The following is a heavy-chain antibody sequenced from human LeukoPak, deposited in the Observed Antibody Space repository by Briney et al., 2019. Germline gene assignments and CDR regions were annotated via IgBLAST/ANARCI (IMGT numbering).Heavy chain of an antibody. J-gene: IGHJ4*02. CDR1: GFTFSSYA. V-gene: IGHV3-23*01. CDR3: AKTVARITMIAPLDY. CDR2: ISGSGGST. Sequence: GGSLRLSCAASGFTFSSYAMSWVRQAPGKGLEWVSAISGSGGSTYYADSVKGRFTISRDNSKNTLYLQMNSLRAEDTAVYYCAKTVARITMIAPLDYWGRGTLVTVSS. D-gene: IGHD3-22*01.